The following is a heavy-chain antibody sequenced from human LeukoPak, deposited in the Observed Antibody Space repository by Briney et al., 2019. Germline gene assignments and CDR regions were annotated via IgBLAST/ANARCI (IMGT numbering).Heavy chain of an antibody. CDR2: ISGSGGST. Sequence: GGSLRLSCAAYGFTFSSYAMSWVRQAPGKGLEWVSAISGSGGSTYYADSVKGRFTISRDNSKNTLYLQMNSLRAEDTAVYYCAKVAVRGVIGDFDYWGQGTLVTVSP. CDR1: GFTFSSYA. V-gene: IGHV3-23*01. J-gene: IGHJ4*02. CDR3: AKVAVRGVIGDFDY. D-gene: IGHD3-10*01.